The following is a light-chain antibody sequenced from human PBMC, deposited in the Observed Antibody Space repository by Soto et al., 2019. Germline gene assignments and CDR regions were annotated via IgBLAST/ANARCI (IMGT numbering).Light chain of an antibody. CDR3: QQYGNLPGT. Sequence: DIQMTQSPSSLSASVGARVTITCQASQDISNFLNWYQQKPGKAPKLLIYDASNFETGVPSRFSRRGSGTEFTFNVSSLQPEDFATYYCQQYGNLPGTFGPGTKVDIK. J-gene: IGKJ3*01. CDR2: DAS. V-gene: IGKV1-33*01. CDR1: QDISNF.